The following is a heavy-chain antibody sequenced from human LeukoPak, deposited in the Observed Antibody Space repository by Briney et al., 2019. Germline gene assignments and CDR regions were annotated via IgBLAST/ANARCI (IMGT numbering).Heavy chain of an antibody. CDR2: IWYDGSNK. D-gene: IGHD6-6*01. V-gene: IGHV3-33*03. J-gene: IGHJ6*03. CDR1: GFTFRSYG. Sequence: GGSLRLSCAASGFTFRSYGMHWVRQAPGKGLEWVAVIWYDGSNKYYADSVKGRFTISRDNSKNTLYLQMNSLRAEDTAVYYCAKDFGSLAAISYYMDVWGKGTTVTVSS. CDR3: AKDFGSLAAISYYMDV.